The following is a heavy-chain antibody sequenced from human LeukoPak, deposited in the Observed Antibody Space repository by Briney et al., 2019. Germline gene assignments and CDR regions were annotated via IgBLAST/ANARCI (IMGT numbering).Heavy chain of an antibody. CDR1: GGSFSGYY. V-gene: IGHV4-34*01. CDR2: INHSGSA. D-gene: IGHD3-10*01. J-gene: IGHJ5*02. CDR3: ARVRGDYYGSGIGNWFDP. Sequence: SETLSLTCAVYGGSFSGYYWSWIRQPPGKGLEWIGEINHSGSANYNPSLKSRVTISVDTSKNQFSLKLSSVTAADTAVYYCARVRGDYYGSGIGNWFDPWGQGTLVTVSS.